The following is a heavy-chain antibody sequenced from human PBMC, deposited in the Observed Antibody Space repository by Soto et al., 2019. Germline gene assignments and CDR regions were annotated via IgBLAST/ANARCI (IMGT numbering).Heavy chain of an antibody. Sequence: QVQLVQSGAEVKKPGSSVKLSCRASGGHFDRFALSWLRQAHGQGLEWMGGIIPFLSATSYAQKFQGRVTITADESARTLYLELRSVTSDDTAVYYCARGEDDYGDFGSMDVWGQGTSVTVSS. D-gene: IGHD4-17*01. CDR3: ARGEDDYGDFGSMDV. CDR1: GGHFDRFA. J-gene: IGHJ6*02. CDR2: IIPFLSAT. V-gene: IGHV1-69*01.